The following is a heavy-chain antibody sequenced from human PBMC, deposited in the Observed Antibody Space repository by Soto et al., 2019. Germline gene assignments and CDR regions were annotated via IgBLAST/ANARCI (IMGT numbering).Heavy chain of an antibody. CDR3: ARDLITMVRGVFFDI. D-gene: IGHD3-10*01. V-gene: IGHV3-7*01. J-gene: IGHJ3*02. Sequence: EVQLVKSGGGLVQPGGSLRLSCAASGFTFSSYWMSWVRQAPGKGLEWVANIKQDGSEKYYVDSVKGRFTISRDNAKNSLYLQMNSLRAEDTAVYYCARDLITMVRGVFFDIWGQGTMVTVSS. CDR2: IKQDGSEK. CDR1: GFTFSSYW.